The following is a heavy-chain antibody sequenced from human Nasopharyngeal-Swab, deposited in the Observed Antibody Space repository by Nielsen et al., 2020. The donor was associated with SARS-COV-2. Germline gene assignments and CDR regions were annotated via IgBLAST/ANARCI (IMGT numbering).Heavy chain of an antibody. Sequence: AASLMISCKASGTSFSSYWNGWLRPMPGKVVEWMGIMYPSDSDTRYSPSFQGKVTISADKSISTAYLQWSSLKASDTAMYYCATAYNGNYYLDYWGQGTLVTVSS. CDR2: MYPSDSDT. J-gene: IGHJ4*02. V-gene: IGHV5-51*01. CDR3: ATAYNGNYYLDY. D-gene: IGHD1-7*01. CDR1: GTSFSSYW.